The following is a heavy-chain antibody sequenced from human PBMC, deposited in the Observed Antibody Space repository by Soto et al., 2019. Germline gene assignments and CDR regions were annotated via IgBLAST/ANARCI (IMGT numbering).Heavy chain of an antibody. Sequence: EVQLLESGGGLVQPGGSLRLSCAASGFTFSSYAMSWVRQAPGKGLEWVSAISGSGGSTYYADSVKGRFTISRDNSKNTVYLQMNGLRAEDTAVYYCWRRGSPDYWGQGTLVTVSS. V-gene: IGHV3-23*01. CDR2: ISGSGGST. CDR3: WRRGSPDY. J-gene: IGHJ4*02. CDR1: GFTFSSYA. D-gene: IGHD1-26*01.